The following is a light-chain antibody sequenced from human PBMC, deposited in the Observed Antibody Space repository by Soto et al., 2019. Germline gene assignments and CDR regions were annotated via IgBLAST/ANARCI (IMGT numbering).Light chain of an antibody. V-gene: IGLV2-11*01. CDR3: CSYAGSYILV. CDR2: GVN. CDR1: SSDVGRYNY. Sequence: QSALTQPRSVSGSPGQSVTISCTGTSSDVGRYNYVSWYQHHPGKAPKLMIYGVNERPSGVLDRFSGSKSGNTASLTISGLQAEDEADYHCCSYAGSYILVFGGGTKVTVL. J-gene: IGLJ3*02.